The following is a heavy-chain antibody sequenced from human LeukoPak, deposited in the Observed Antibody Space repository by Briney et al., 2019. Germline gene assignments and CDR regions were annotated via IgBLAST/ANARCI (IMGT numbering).Heavy chain of an antibody. CDR1: GGSISSYY. D-gene: IGHD3-10*01. Sequence: SETLSLTCIVSGGSISSYYWSWIRQPPGKGLEWIGHIYQSGSTNYNPSLKSRVTILVDTSKNQFSLKLSSVTAADTAVYYCARHWLDSGTPDRFDYWGQGTLVTVSS. J-gene: IGHJ4*02. CDR2: IYQSGST. V-gene: IGHV4-59*08. CDR3: ARHWLDSGTPDRFDY.